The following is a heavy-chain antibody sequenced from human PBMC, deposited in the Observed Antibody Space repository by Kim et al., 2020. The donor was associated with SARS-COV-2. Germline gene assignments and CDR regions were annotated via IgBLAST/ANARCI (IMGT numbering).Heavy chain of an antibody. J-gene: IGHJ4*02. CDR3: ASEVRRRLDY. CDR1: GFTFSNSA. CDR2: IVWSGNYT. V-gene: IGHV3-21*01. Sequence: GGSLRLPCAASGFTFSNSAMNWVRQAPGKGLEWVSSIVWSGNYTYYADSVKGRFNISRDNARNSLYLQMNSLTDEDTAVYYCASEVRRRLDYWGQGVQVTVSS.